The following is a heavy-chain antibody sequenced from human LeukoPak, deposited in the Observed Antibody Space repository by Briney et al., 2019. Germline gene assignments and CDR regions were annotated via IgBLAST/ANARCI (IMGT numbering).Heavy chain of an antibody. J-gene: IGHJ4*02. D-gene: IGHD2-2*01. CDR1: GFTFDDYA. Sequence: GGSLRLSCAASGFTFDDYAMHWVRQAPGKGLEWVSGISWNSGSIGYADSVKGRFTISRDNSKNTLYLQMNSLRAEDTAVYYCARDLEGFVVVPAAMFPSYYFDYWGQGTLVTVSS. V-gene: IGHV3-9*01. CDR3: ARDLEGFVVVPAAMFPSYYFDY. CDR2: ISWNSGSI.